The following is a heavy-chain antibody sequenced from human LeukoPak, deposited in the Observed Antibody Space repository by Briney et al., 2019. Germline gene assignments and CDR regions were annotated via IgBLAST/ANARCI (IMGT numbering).Heavy chain of an antibody. CDR2: INTNTGNP. J-gene: IGHJ4*02. V-gene: IGHV7-4-1*02. D-gene: IGHD2-8*01. Sequence: GASVKVSCKASGYTFTSYGISWVRQAPGQGLEWMGWINTNTGNPTYAQGFTGRFVFSLDTSVSTAYLQISSLKAEDTAVYYCARDNGGMAFDYWGQGTLVTVSS. CDR1: GYTFTSYG. CDR3: ARDNGGMAFDY.